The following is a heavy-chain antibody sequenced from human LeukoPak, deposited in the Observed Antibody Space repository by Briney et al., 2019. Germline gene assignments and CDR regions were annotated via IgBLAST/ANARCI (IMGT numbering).Heavy chain of an antibody. D-gene: IGHD4-17*01. CDR2: INWNGGST. J-gene: IGHJ6*03. CDR1: GFTFDDYG. CDR3: ARGDYGDYWNYYYMDV. V-gene: IGHV3-20*04. Sequence: PGGSLRLSCAASGFTFDDYGMSWVRQAPGKGLEWVSGINWNGGSTGYADSVKGRFTISRDNAKNSLYLQMNSLRAEDTAVYSCARGDYGDYWNYYYMDVWGKGTTVTVSS.